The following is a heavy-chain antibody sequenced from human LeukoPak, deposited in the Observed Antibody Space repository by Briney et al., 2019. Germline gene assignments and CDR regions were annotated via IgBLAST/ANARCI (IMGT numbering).Heavy chain of an antibody. J-gene: IGHJ4*02. CDR1: GFTFSSYW. Sequence: PGGSLRLSCAASGFTFSSYWMHWVRQAPRKGLVWVSRINGDRSTTSYADSVKGRSTISRDNAKNTLYLQMNSLRVEDTAVYYCARSRSSGFDSWGQGTLVTVSS. CDR2: INGDRSTT. CDR3: ARSRSSGFDS. D-gene: IGHD1-26*01. V-gene: IGHV3-74*01.